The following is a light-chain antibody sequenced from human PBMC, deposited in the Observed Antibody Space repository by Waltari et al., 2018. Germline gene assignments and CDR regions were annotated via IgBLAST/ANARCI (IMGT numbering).Light chain of an antibody. Sequence: DFVMTQSPDSLAVSLGERATINCKSSQSLLYTSNYKNYLAWYQQKPGQPPKLLIYWASTRESGVPDRFSGSGSGTDFTLTISSLQAEDVAVYYCQQYYSRHSYTCGQGTKLEIK. V-gene: IGKV4-1*01. CDR1: QSLLYTSNYKNY. CDR2: WAS. J-gene: IGKJ2*01. CDR3: QQYYSRHSYT.